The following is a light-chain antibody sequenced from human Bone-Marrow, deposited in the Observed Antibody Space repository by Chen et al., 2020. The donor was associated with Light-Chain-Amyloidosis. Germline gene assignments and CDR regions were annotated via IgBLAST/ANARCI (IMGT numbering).Light chain of an antibody. CDR1: SGSIATNY. V-gene: IGLV6-57*01. Sequence: NFMLTQPHSVSESPGKTVIISCTRSSGSIATNYVQWYQQRPGSSPTTVIYADEQRPSGVPDLFSGSIDRSSNSASLTISGLKTEDEADYYCQSYQGSSQGVFGGGTKLTVL. CDR2: ADE. J-gene: IGLJ3*02. CDR3: QSYQGSSQGV.